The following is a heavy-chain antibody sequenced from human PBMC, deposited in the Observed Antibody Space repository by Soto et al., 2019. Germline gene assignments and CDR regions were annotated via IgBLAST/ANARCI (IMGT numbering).Heavy chain of an antibody. V-gene: IGHV3-23*01. CDR2: ISGSGGST. CDR1: GFTFSSYA. Sequence: PGGSLRLSCAASGFTFSSYAMSWVRQAPGKGLEWVSAISGSGGSTYYADSVKGRFTISRDNSKNTLYLQMNSLRAEDTAVYYCAKAYVLRDFDWLDWFDPWGQGTLVTVSS. J-gene: IGHJ5*02. CDR3: AKAYVLRDFDWLDWFDP. D-gene: IGHD3-9*01.